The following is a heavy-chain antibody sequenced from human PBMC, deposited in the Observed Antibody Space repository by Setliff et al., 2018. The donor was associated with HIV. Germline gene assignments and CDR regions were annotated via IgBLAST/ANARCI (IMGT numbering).Heavy chain of an antibody. CDR1: GGSIDRSPYY. V-gene: IGHV4-39*07. CDR2: IFYSGST. Sequence: SETLSLTCTVSGGSIDRSPYYWGWIRQPPGKGLEWIASIFYSGSTYHNPSLKSRVTRSVDTANNQFSLKVNSMTAADSAIYDCARVESGILGYWGRGTLVTSPQ. D-gene: IGHD1-26*01. J-gene: IGHJ4*02. CDR3: ARVESGILGY.